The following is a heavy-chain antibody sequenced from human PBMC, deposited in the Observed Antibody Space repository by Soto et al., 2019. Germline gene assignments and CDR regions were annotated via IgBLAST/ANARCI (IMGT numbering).Heavy chain of an antibody. CDR1: GFTFDDYA. J-gene: IGHJ3*02. Sequence: GGSLRLSCAAAGFTFDDYAMHWVRQAPGKGLEWVSGISANSGSIGYADSVKGRFTIARDNAKNSLYLQMNTLRPEDTALYYCVRDTSRLVPGVIDSFDIWGHGTMVTVSS. D-gene: IGHD3-10*01. CDR2: ISANSGSI. CDR3: VRDTSRLVPGVIDSFDI. V-gene: IGHV3-9*01.